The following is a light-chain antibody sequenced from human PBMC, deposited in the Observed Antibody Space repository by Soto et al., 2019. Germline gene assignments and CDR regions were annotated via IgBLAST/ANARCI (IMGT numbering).Light chain of an antibody. CDR1: QSISSW. V-gene: IGKV1-5*01. CDR3: QQYNSYSWT. CDR2: DAS. Sequence: DIQMTQSPSTLSASVGDRVTITCRASQSISSWLAWYQQKPGKAPKLLIYDASSLGSGVPSRFSGSGSGTEFTLTFSSLQPDDFASCYCQQYNSYSWTFGQGTKVEIK. J-gene: IGKJ1*01.